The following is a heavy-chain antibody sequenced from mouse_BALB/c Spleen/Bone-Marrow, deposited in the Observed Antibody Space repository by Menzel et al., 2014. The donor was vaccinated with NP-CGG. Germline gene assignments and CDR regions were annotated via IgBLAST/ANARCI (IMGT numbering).Heavy chain of an antibody. CDR1: GFTFTSYW. V-gene: IGHV1S81*02. CDR2: INPSNGRT. Sequence: VQLQQSGAELVKPGASVKLSCMAFGFTFTSYWIHWVKQRPGQGPEWIGEINPSNGRTNYNEKFKSRATLTEDKSSSTAYMQLSSLTSEDSAVYYCARDGNYRYAMDYWGQGTSVTVSS. CDR3: ARDGNYRYAMDY. D-gene: IGHD2-1*01. J-gene: IGHJ4*01.